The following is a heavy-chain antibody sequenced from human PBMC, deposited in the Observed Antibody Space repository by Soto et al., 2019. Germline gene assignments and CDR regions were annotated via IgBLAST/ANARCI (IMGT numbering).Heavy chain of an antibody. CDR2: IWYDGSNK. Sequence: QVQLVESGGGVVQPGRSLRLSCAASGFTFSSYGMHWVRQAPGKGLEWVAVIWYDGSNKYYADSVKGRFTISRDNSKNTLYLQMNSLRAEDTAVYYCAGSTEAGGSCSDYWGQGTLVTVSS. J-gene: IGHJ4*02. D-gene: IGHD2-15*01. V-gene: IGHV3-33*01. CDR1: GFTFSSYG. CDR3: AGSTEAGGSCSDY.